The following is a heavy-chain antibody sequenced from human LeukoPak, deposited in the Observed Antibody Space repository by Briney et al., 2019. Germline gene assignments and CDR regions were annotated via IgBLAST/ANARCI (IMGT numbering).Heavy chain of an antibody. CDR2: INPKSGDT. D-gene: IGHD2-2*02. CDR1: GYTFTGQYY. CDR3: AREDIYTSLSLDY. V-gene: IGHV1-2*02. Sequence: ASVEVSCKASGYTFTGQYYIHWVRQAPGQGLEWMGWINPKSGDTNYAQKFQGRVTMARDTSISTAYMELTRLGYDDTAVYYCAREDIYTSLSLDYWGQGTLVTVSS. J-gene: IGHJ4*02.